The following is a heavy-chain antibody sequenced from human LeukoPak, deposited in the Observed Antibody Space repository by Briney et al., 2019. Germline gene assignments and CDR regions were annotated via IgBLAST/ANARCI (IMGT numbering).Heavy chain of an antibody. CDR2: IYYSGST. J-gene: IGHJ6*02. V-gene: IGHV4-39*01. CDR1: GGSISSSSYY. CDR3: APATIAAATGHHFYYGMGV. Sequence: PSETLSFTCTVSGGSISSSSYYWGWIRQPPGKGLEWIGSIYYSGSTYYNPSLKSRVTISVDTSKNHFSLKLSSVTAADTAVYYCAPATIAAATGHHFYYGMGVWGQGTTVTVSS. D-gene: IGHD6-25*01.